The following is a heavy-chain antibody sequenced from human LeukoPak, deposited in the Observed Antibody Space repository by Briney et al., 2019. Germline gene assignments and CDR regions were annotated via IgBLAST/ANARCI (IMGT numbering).Heavy chain of an antibody. CDR1: SGSINSNW. CDR3: ARGEEYNSGTVHFDY. V-gene: IGHV4-4*02. J-gene: IGHJ4*02. Sequence: SETLCLTRAVSSGSINSNWWSWVRQPPGQRLEWIGEIYHSGSTNYNPTLKSRVTISVDKSKNQFSLRLTSVTAADTAVYYCARGEEYNSGTVHFDYGGQGILVTVSS. CDR2: IYHSGST. D-gene: IGHD3-10*01.